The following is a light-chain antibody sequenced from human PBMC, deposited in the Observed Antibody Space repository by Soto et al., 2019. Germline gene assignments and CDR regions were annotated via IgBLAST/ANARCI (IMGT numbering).Light chain of an antibody. CDR1: SSDVGSYDL. CDR3: CSYAGSSTYV. J-gene: IGLJ1*01. Sequence: QSALTQPASVSGSPRQSITISCTGTSSDVGSYDLVSWYQQHPGKAPKLMIYEVSKRPSGVSNRFSGSKSGNTASLTISGLRAEDEADYYCCSYAGSSTYVFGSGTKVTVL. V-gene: IGLV2-23*02. CDR2: EVS.